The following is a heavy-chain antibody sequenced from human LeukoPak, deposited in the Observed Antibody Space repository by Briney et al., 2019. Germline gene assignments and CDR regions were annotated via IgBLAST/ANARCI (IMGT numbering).Heavy chain of an antibody. CDR3: ARQEDYDRRFDY. Sequence: EASVKVSCKASGYTFTGYYMHWVRQAPGQGLEWMGIINPSGGSTSYAQKFQGRVTMTRDTSTSTVYMDLSSLRTEDTAVYYCARQEDYDRRFDYWGQGTLVTVSS. CDR1: GYTFTGYY. CDR2: INPSGGST. V-gene: IGHV1-46*01. J-gene: IGHJ4*02. D-gene: IGHD3-22*01.